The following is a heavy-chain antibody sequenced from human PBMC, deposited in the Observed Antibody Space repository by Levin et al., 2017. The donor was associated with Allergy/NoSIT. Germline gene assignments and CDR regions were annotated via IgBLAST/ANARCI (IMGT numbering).Heavy chain of an antibody. CDR3: AKDCSGGTCSSGAFDI. D-gene: IGHD2-15*01. V-gene: IGHV3-23*01. CDR2: ISHSGATP. Sequence: GGSLRLSCAASRFTFYSFAMTWFRQAPGRGLEWVSTISHSGATPYYADSVKGRFTISRDNSKNTLYLQMNSLRAEDTAVYYCAKDCSGGTCSSGAFDIWGQGQWSPSLQ. J-gene: IGHJ3*02. CDR1: RFTFYSFA.